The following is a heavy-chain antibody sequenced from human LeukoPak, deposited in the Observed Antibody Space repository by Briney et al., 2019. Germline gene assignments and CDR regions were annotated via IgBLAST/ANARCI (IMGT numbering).Heavy chain of an antibody. V-gene: IGHV4-39*01. CDR1: GGSISSSSYY. D-gene: IGHD4-23*01. Sequence: SETLSLTCTVSGGSISSSSYYWGWIRQPPGKGLEWIGSIYYSGSSYYNPSLKSRVTISVDTSKNQFSLKLSSVTAADTAVYYCARNNYYGGKVYWGQGTLVTVSS. CDR2: IYYSGSS. J-gene: IGHJ4*02. CDR3: ARNNYYGGKVY.